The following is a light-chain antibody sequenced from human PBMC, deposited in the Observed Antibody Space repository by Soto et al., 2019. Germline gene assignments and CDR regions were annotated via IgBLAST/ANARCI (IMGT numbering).Light chain of an antibody. CDR1: QSVSSSY. J-gene: IGKJ5*01. Sequence: EIVFTQSPCTLSLSPGERATLSCRASQSVSSSYLAWYQQKPGQAPRLLIYGASSRATGVPDRFSAGGSGTDFTLTISSLEPEDFAVYYCQQRSNWPPITFGQGTRLEIK. V-gene: IGKV3D-20*02. CDR3: QQRSNWPPIT. CDR2: GAS.